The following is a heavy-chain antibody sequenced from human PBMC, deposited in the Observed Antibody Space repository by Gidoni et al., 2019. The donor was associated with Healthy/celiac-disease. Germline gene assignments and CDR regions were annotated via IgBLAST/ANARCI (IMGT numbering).Heavy chain of an antibody. CDR1: GGSFSGYY. CDR3: ARGRIGGGDGYND. D-gene: IGHD2-21*01. J-gene: IGHJ4*02. V-gene: IGHV4-34*01. CDR2: INHSGST. Sequence: QVQLQQWGAGLLKPSETLSLTCAVYGGSFSGYYWSWIRQPPGKGLEWIGEINHSGSTNYNPSLKSRVTISVDTSKNQFSLKLSSVTAADTAVYYCARGRIGGGDGYNDWGQGTLVTVSS.